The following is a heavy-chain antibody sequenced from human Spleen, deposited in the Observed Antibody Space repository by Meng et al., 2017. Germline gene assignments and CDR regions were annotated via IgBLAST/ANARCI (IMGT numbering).Heavy chain of an antibody. CDR3: AGGAVVTLIFYHAMDV. CDR1: GYSITGSYN. J-gene: IGHJ6*02. V-gene: IGHV4-38-2*01. Sequence: SETLSLTCAVSGYSITGSYNWGWIWQSPGKGLEWIGSIYQSGSTYYNPSLKSRVTMSADTSKNQFPLKLTSVTAADTAVYYCAGGAVVTLIFYHAMDVWGQGTTVTVSS. D-gene: IGHD2-21*02. CDR2: IYQSGST.